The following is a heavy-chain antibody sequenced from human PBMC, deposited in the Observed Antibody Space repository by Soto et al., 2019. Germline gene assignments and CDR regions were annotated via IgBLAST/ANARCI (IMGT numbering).Heavy chain of an antibody. CDR1: GFIVSSNY. D-gene: IGHD3-16*01. V-gene: IGHV3-53*01. CDR3: AKDLVPKD. Sequence: GGSLRLSCAASGFIVSSNYMTWVRQAPGKGLEWVSVIYSGGNTYYADSVKGRFTISRDNSKNTLYLQMNSLRAEDTAVYYCAKDLVPKDWGQGTLVTVSS. CDR2: IYSGGNT. J-gene: IGHJ4*02.